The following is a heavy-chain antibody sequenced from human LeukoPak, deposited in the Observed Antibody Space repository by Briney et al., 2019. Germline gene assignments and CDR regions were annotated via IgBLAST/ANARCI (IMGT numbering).Heavy chain of an antibody. CDR1: GGSISSYY. D-gene: IGHD3/OR15-3a*01. Sequence: SETLSLTCTVSGGSISSYYWSWIRQPPGKGREWIGYIYYSGSTNYNPSLKSRVTISVDTSKNQFSLKLSSVTAADTAVYYCARGRGLALRGFDPWGQGTLVTVSS. J-gene: IGHJ5*02. V-gene: IGHV4-59*01. CDR3: ARGRGLALRGFDP. CDR2: IYYSGST.